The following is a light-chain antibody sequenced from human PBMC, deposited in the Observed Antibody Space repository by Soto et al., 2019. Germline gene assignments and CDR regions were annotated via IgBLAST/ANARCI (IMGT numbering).Light chain of an antibody. V-gene: IGLV3-1*01. Sequence: SSELTQPPSVSVSPGQTASITCSGDKSGDKYACWYQQKPGQSPVLVIYQDSKRPSGIPERVSGSNSGNTATLTISGTQAMDESDYSCQAWDSSTVVFGGGTKLTVL. CDR2: QDS. CDR1: KSGDKY. J-gene: IGLJ2*01. CDR3: QAWDSSTVV.